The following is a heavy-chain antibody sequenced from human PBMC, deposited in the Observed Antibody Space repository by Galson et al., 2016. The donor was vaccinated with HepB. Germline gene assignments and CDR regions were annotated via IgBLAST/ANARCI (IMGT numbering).Heavy chain of an antibody. D-gene: IGHD1-26*01. Sequence: SLRLSCAASGFTFNSYGMSWVRQAPGKGLEWVSSISRSGGTTSYADSVKGRFTISRDNSKNMLYLQMNSLRAEDTAVYYCATRRIVGATDGSWGQGTLVTVSS. CDR1: GFTFNSYG. CDR3: ATRRIVGATDGS. J-gene: IGHJ4*02. CDR2: ISRSGGTT. V-gene: IGHV3-23*01.